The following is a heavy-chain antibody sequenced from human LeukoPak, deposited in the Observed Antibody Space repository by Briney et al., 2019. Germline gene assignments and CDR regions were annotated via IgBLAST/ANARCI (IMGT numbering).Heavy chain of an antibody. D-gene: IGHD6-13*01. CDR1: GFTFDDYA. CDR3: VKDGGRDTAAAYY. J-gene: IGHJ4*02. V-gene: IGHV3-9*01. Sequence: HPGGSLRLSCAASGFTFDDYAMHWVRQAPGKGLEWVSGILRNSGSIGYADSVKGRFTISRDDAKNSLYLQMNSLRAGDTALYYCVKDGGRDTAAAYYWGQGTLVSVSS. CDR2: ILRNSGSI.